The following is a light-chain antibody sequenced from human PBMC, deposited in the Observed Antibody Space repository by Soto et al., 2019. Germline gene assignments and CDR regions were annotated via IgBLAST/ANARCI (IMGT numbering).Light chain of an antibody. V-gene: IGKV3-15*01. Sequence: EIVMTQSPATLSVSPGERATLSCRASQSVGSNLAWYQQKPGQAPRLLIYGASTRATGIPARFSGSGSGTEFTLTISSLQSEDFAVYYCKQCDNWLRTFGQGTKVEIK. CDR3: KQCDNWLRT. J-gene: IGKJ1*01. CDR2: GAS. CDR1: QSVGSN.